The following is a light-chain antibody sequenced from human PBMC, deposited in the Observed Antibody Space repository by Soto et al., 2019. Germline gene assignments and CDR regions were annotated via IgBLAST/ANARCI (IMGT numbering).Light chain of an antibody. J-gene: IGKJ4*01. CDR3: HQYDSSPLT. Sequence: EIVLTQSPGTQSLSPGQRATLSCRASQSLSSNYLAWYQQKPGLAPRLLIYGASSRATGIPDRFSGSASGTDYTLSISRLEPEDFAVYYCHQYDSSPLTFGGGTKVEIK. CDR2: GAS. V-gene: IGKV3-20*01. CDR1: QSLSSNY.